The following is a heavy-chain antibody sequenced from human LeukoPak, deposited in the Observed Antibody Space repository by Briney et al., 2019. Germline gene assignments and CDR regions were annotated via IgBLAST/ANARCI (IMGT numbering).Heavy chain of an antibody. V-gene: IGHV4-59*01. CDR3: ARESSGWYGVDY. J-gene: IGHJ4*02. CDR2: IYYSGST. Sequence: SETLSLTCTVSGGSISSYYWSWLRQPPGKGLEWVGYIYYSGSTNYNPSLKSRVTISIDTSKNQFSLKLTSVTAADTAVYYCARESSGWYGVDYWAQGTLVTVSS. CDR1: GGSISSYY. D-gene: IGHD6-19*01.